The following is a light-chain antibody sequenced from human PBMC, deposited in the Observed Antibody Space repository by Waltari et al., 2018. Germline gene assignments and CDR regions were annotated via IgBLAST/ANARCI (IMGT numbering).Light chain of an antibody. CDR2: MTS. CDR1: QSLLHSSGYNY. J-gene: IGKJ3*01. CDR3: MQALKTDT. V-gene: IGKV2-28*01. Sequence: ETVMTQSPFSLSVTPGETASISCRSIQSLLHSSGYNYLDWSVQKPGQSPQLLIYMTSNRASGVPDRFSGSGSGTDITLKISRVEAEDVGDYYCMQALKTDTFGPGTKVDIK.